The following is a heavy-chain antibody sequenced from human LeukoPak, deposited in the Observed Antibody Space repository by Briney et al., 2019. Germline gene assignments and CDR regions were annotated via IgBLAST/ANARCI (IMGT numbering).Heavy chain of an antibody. D-gene: IGHD4-17*01. CDR2: ISYDGSHK. CDR3: AKGARGDTVTSIVGLNWFDP. V-gene: IGHV3-30*18. Sequence: PGRSLRLSRAASGITFRSYGMHWVRQAPGKGLEWVAVISYDGSHKYYADSVKGRFSISRDNSKNTLYLQMNSLRADDTAVYYCAKGARGDTVTSIVGLNWFDPWGQGTLVTVSS. J-gene: IGHJ5*02. CDR1: GITFRSYG.